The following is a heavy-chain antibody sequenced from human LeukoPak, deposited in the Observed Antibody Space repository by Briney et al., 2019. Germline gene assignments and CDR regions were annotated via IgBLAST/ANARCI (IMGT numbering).Heavy chain of an antibody. CDR1: GGSISSYY. D-gene: IGHD3-22*01. CDR2: IYTSGST. V-gene: IGHV4-4*07. CDR3: ARDRYYYDSSGYYPLDY. J-gene: IGHJ4*02. Sequence: PSETLSLTCTVSGGSISSYYWSWIRQPAGKGLEWIGRIYTSGSTNYNPSLKSRVTMSVDTSKNQFSLKLSSVTAADTAVYYRARDRYYYDSSGYYPLDYWGQGTLVTVSS.